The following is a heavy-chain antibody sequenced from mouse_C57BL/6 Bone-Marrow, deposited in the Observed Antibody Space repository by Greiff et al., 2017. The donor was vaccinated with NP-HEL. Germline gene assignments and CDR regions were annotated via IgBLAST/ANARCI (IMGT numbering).Heavy chain of an antibody. CDR2: IDPSDSYT. D-gene: IGHD4-1*01. J-gene: IGHJ3*01. Sequence: VQLQQSGAELVKPGASVKLSCKASGYTFTSYWMQWVKQRPGQGLEWIGEIDPSDSYTNYNQKFKGKATLTVDTSSITAYMQLSSLTSEDSAVYYCAREFLGTWFAYWGQGTLVTVSA. V-gene: IGHV1-50*01. CDR3: AREFLGTWFAY. CDR1: GYTFTSYW.